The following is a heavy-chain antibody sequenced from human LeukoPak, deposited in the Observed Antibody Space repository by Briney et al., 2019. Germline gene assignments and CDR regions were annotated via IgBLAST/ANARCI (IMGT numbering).Heavy chain of an antibody. Sequence: GASVKVSCKASGYTFTSYGISWVRQAPGQGLEWMGWISAYNGNTNYAQKLQGRVTMTTDTSTSTAYMELRSLRSDDTAVYYCARDERAAYCSSTSCNTAIDYWGQGTLVTVSS. CDR3: ARDERAAYCSSTSCNTAIDY. V-gene: IGHV1-18*01. CDR2: ISAYNGNT. CDR1: GYTFTSYG. J-gene: IGHJ4*02. D-gene: IGHD2-2*01.